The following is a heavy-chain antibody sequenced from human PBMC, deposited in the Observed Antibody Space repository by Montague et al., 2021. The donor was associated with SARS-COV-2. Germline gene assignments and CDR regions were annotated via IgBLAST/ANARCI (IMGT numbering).Heavy chain of an antibody. Sequence: SETLSLTCTVTGDSVISDKYYWSWIRQPPGKGLEWIGFIYDSGSTSYNPSLHSRVTITIDTSKNQFSLNLMSVTPADTDVYYCVKGSGYPWGQGTLVTVSS. CDR1: GDSVISDKYY. D-gene: IGHD3-22*01. CDR2: IYDSGST. CDR3: VKGSGYP. V-gene: IGHV4-61*01. J-gene: IGHJ5*02.